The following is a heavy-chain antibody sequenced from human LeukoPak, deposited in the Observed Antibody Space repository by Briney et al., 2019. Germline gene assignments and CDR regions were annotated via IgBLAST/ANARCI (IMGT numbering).Heavy chain of an antibody. J-gene: IGHJ4*02. V-gene: IGHV1-2*02. CDR3: ARDRQLIRNQLLWDY. Sequence: ASVKVSCKASGYTFTGYYMHWVRQAPGQGHERMGWINPNSGGTNYAQKFQGRVTMTRDTSISTAYMELSRLRSDDTAVYYCARDRQLIRNQLLWDYWGQGTLVTVSS. CDR1: GYTFTGYY. CDR2: INPNSGGT. D-gene: IGHD2-2*01.